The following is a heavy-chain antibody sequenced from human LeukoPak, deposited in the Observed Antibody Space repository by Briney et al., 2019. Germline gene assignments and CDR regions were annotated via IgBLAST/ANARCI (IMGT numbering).Heavy chain of an antibody. V-gene: IGHV3-23*01. CDR3: AKTTTGYSSGRYPGWPVDY. D-gene: IGHD6-19*01. Sequence: GGSLRLSCAASGFTFSSYAMYWVRQAPGKGLEWVSGIFGSGGSTHYADSVKGRFTISRDNSKNTVYLQMNSLRAEDSAVYYCAKTTTGYSSGRYPGWPVDYWGQGTLVTVSS. J-gene: IGHJ4*02. CDR1: GFTFSSYA. CDR2: IFGSGGST.